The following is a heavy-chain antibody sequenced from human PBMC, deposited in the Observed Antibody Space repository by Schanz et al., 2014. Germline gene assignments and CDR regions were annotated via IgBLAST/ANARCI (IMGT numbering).Heavy chain of an antibody. CDR1: GFTFSKYG. J-gene: IGHJ1*01. V-gene: IGHV3-48*04. Sequence: EVQLVESGGGLVQPGRSLRLSCAASGFTFSKYGVHWVRQAPGKGLEWVSYISGSSSTKYYADSVKGRFTISRDNTRNSLYLQMNSLRVDDTAVYYCAREFVNWGQGTLVTVSS. D-gene: IGHD2-21*01. CDR3: AREFVN. CDR2: ISGSSSTK.